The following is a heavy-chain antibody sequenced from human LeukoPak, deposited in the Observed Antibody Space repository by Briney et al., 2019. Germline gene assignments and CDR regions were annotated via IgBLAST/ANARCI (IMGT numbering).Heavy chain of an antibody. Sequence: GGSLRLSCAASGFTFSSYAMGWVRQAPGKGLEWVSVISSGGGTTYYADSVKGRFTISRDNAKNSLYLQMDSLRAEDTGLYYCATYGSGSGTFFDSWGQGTLVTVSS. J-gene: IGHJ4*01. CDR1: GFTFSSYA. CDR3: ATYGSGSGTFFDS. D-gene: IGHD3-10*01. V-gene: IGHV3-23*01. CDR2: ISSGGGTT.